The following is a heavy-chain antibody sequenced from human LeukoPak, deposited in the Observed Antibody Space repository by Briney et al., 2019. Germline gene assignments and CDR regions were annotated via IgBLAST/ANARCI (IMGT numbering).Heavy chain of an antibody. D-gene: IGHD1-26*01. V-gene: IGHV4-59*01. CDR3: ARDGSYDMSLRFDY. CDR1: GDSFSRYY. Sequence: PSETLSLTCTVSGDSFSRYYWSWIRQTPRKGLEWIGYIFYSGSTNYNPSLKSRVTISVDTSKNQFSLKLSSVTAADTAVYYCARDGSYDMSLRFDYGRQVTLVTVSS. J-gene: IGHJ4*02. CDR2: IFYSGST.